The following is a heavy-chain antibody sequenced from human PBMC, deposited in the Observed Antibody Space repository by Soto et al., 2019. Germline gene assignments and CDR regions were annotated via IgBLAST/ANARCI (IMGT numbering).Heavy chain of an antibody. J-gene: IGHJ4*01. D-gene: IGHD6-13*01. CDR2: INSDGSST. CDR3: ARGAGSTAVRGFAY. V-gene: IGHV3-74*01. Sequence: EVQLVESGGGLVQPGGSLRLSCAASGFTFSSYWMHWVRQVPGKGLLWVSRINSDGSSTTYADSVTGQFTISRDNARITMYLQMNRLGAADTALYYCARGAGSTAVRGFAYRGHGTLVTFSS. CDR1: GFTFSSYW.